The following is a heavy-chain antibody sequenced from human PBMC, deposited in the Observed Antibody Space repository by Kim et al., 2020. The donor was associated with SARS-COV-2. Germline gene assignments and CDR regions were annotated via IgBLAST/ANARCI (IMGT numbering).Heavy chain of an antibody. V-gene: IGHV3-30*18. CDR3: AKVVFDYSNLVLLDS. CDR1: GFSFSSYG. CDR2: ISNDGSNG. D-gene: IGHD4-4*01. Sequence: GGSLRLSCAASGFSFSSYGMHWVRQAPGKGLEWVAVISNDGSNGYYADSVKGRFTISRDNSKNTLHLQMNSLRAEDTAVYFCAKVVFDYSNLVLLDSWGQGTLVTVSS. J-gene: IGHJ4*02.